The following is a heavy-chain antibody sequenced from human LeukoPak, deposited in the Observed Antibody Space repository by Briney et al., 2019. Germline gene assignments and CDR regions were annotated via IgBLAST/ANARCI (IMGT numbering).Heavy chain of an antibody. CDR1: GFTFSSYA. CDR2: ISGSGGST. D-gene: IGHD3-22*01. Sequence: SGGPLRLSCAASGFTFSSYAMSWVRQAPGKGLEWVSAISGSGGSTYYADSVKGRFTISRDNSKNTLYLQMNSLRAEDTAVYYCAKGPDSSGRTAGYWGQGTLVTVSS. CDR3: AKGPDSSGRTAGY. V-gene: IGHV3-23*01. J-gene: IGHJ4*02.